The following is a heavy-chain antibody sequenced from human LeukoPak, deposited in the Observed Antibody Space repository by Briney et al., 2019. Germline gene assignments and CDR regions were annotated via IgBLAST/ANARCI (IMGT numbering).Heavy chain of an antibody. CDR2: ISNSGTT. CDR3: ARDVVVTSSPDAFDI. J-gene: IGHJ3*02. D-gene: IGHD2-21*02. CDR1: GDSVTSGGYF. Sequence: SETLSLTCTVSGDSVTSGGYFWTWIRQHPGKGLEWIGYISNSGTTSYNPSLKSRVSISVDTSNNQFSLRLSSVTAADTAVYYCARDVVVTSSPDAFDIWGQGTMVTVSS. V-gene: IGHV4-31*03.